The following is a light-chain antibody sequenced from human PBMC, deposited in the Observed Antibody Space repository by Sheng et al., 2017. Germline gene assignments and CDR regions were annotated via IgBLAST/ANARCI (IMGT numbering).Light chain of an antibody. V-gene: IGKV3-15*01. CDR2: GAS. CDR3: QQYNKWPRT. Sequence: EIVMTQSPATLSVSPGERATLSCRASQNVSSNLAWYQQKPGQVPRLLIYGASTRATGIPATFSGSGSGTEFTLTIGSLQSENFAVYYCQQYNKWPRTFGRRDQG. J-gene: IGKJ1*01. CDR1: QNVSSN.